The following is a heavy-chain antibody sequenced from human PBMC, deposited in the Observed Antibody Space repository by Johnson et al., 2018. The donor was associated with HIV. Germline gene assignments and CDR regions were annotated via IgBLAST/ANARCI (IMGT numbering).Heavy chain of an antibody. V-gene: IGHV3-7*05. Sequence: VRLVESGGGLVQPGGSLRLSCAASGFTFSNAWMSWVRQAPGKGLEWVANIKQDGSEKHYVDSVKGRFTISRDNAKNSLYLQMSSLRVEDTAVYYCARDESYRKYALTAFDIWGQGTMVTVSS. J-gene: IGHJ3*02. CDR2: IKQDGSEK. D-gene: IGHD1-14*01. CDR3: ARDESYRKYALTAFDI. CDR1: GFTFSNAW.